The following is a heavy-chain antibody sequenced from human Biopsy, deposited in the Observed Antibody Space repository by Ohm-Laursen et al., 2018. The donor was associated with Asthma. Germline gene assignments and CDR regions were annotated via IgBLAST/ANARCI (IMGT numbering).Heavy chain of an antibody. CDR2: IKLDGGVT. V-gene: IGHV3-7*05. J-gene: IGHJ3*01. CDR1: GFTFGTYD. CDR3: ARKVAFDV. Sequence: SLRLSCSASGFTFGTYDMTWVRQAAGKGLEWVANIKLDGGVTKYVDSVRGRFTISRDNAKNSLYLQMNSLRAEDTAVYYCARKVAFDVWGQGTLVIVSS.